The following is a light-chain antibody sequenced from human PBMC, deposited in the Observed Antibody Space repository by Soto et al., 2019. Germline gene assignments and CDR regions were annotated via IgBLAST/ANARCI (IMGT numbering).Light chain of an antibody. V-gene: IGKV2-28*01. CDR3: MQALEIPLT. J-gene: IGKJ4*01. CDR1: QSLLNSNGYNY. CDR2: LSS. Sequence: DVVLIQSPLSLSVTPGEAAYISCRSSQSLLNSNGYNYVDWYVQKPGQSPQLLIYLSSNRASGVPDRFSGSGSDTDFTLKISRVEAEDRGTYHCMQALEIPLTFGGGTKVEI.